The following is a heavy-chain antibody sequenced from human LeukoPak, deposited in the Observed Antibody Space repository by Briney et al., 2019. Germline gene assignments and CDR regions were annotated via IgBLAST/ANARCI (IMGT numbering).Heavy chain of an antibody. CDR1: GGSISSYY. CDR3: ARDILYGSGSYGLDY. D-gene: IGHD3-10*01. Sequence: SETLSLTCTVSGGSISSYYWSWIRQPPGKGLEWIGYIYYSGSTNYNPSLKSRVTMSVDTSKNQFSLKLSSVTAADTAVYYCARDILYGSGSYGLDYWGQGTLVTVSS. J-gene: IGHJ4*02. V-gene: IGHV4-59*12. CDR2: IYYSGST.